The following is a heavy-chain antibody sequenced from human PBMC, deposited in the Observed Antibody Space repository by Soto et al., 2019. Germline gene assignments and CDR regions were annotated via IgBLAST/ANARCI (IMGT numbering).Heavy chain of an antibody. CDR3: AKGRGYCTSTSCYVGSDY. CDR2: ISGSGYST. J-gene: IGHJ4*02. Sequence: EVQLLESGGGLVQPGGSLRLSYAASGFTFSSYAMSWVRQAPGNGLEWVSAISGSGYSTYYADSVKGRFTISRDNSKNTLYLQMNSLRADDTAVYYCAKGRGYCTSTSCYVGSDYWGQGTLVTVSS. CDR1: GFTFSSYA. D-gene: IGHD2-2*01. V-gene: IGHV3-23*01.